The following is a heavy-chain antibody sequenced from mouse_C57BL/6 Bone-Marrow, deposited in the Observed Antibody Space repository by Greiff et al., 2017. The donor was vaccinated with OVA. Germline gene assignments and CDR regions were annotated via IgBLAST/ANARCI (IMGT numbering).Heavy chain of an antibody. Sequence: EVKVVESEGGLVQPGSSMKLSCTASGFTFSDYYMAWVRQVPEKGLEWVANSNYDGSSTYYLDSLKSRFIISRDNAKNILYLQMSSLKSEDTATYYCARERGLRLDYWGQGTTLTVSS. D-gene: IGHD2-4*01. J-gene: IGHJ2*01. V-gene: IGHV5-16*01. CDR1: GFTFSDYY. CDR2: SNYDGSST. CDR3: ARERGLRLDY.